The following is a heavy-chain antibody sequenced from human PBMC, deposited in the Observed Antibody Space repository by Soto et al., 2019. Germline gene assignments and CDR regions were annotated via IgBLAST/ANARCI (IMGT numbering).Heavy chain of an antibody. D-gene: IGHD3-10*01. Sequence: QVQLVESGGGVVQPGMSLRLSCAASGYTFIRYGMHWVRQAPGKGLEWVAVIWYDGSNKYYADSVKGRFTISRDNSKNTVFLQRDCLRVEDTALYYGARDGSGEAWGWFDPWGQGTLFSVSS. CDR2: IWYDGSNK. V-gene: IGHV3-33*01. J-gene: IGHJ5*02. CDR3: ARDGSGEAWGWFDP. CDR1: GYTFIRYG.